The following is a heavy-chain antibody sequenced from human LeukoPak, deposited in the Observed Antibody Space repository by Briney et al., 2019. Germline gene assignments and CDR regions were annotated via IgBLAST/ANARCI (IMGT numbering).Heavy chain of an antibody. CDR2: INHSGST. D-gene: IGHD2-15*01. J-gene: IGHJ1*01. V-gene: IGHV4-34*01. CDR3: AGLGYCSGGSCYSPAEYFQH. CDR1: GGSFSGYY. Sequence: SETLSLTCAVYGGSFSGYYWSWIRQPPGKGLEWIGEINHSGSTNYNPSLKSRVTISVDTSKNQFPLKLSSVTAADTAVYYCAGLGYCSGGSCYSPAEYFQHWGQGTLVTVSS.